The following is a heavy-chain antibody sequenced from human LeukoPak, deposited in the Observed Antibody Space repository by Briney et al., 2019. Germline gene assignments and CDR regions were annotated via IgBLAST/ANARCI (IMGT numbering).Heavy chain of an antibody. V-gene: IGHV3-30*18. D-gene: IGHD3-22*01. CDR1: GFIFSTYG. CDR3: AKGADGSGYYPSASAFDI. J-gene: IGHJ3*02. CDR2: ISFGGNYK. Sequence: GGSLRLSCAASGFIFSTYGMHWVRQAPGKGLEWVAIISFGGNYKYYADSVKGRFTISRDNSKNTLYLEMNSLRAEDTALYYCAKGADGSGYYPSASAFDIWGQGTMVTVSS.